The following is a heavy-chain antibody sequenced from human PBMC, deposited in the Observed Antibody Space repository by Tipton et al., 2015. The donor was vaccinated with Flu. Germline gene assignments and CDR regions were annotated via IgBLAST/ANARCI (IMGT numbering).Heavy chain of an antibody. CDR3: ARANPYFDFWSGYSYYYSGMGV. V-gene: IGHV4-59*01. J-gene: IGHJ6*02. Sequence: LRLSCTVSGGSISSYYWSWIRQPPGKGLEWIGYIYCSGSTNYNPSLKRRVTIAVDTSKNQSSLKLSSVTAADTAVYYCARANPYFDFWSGYSYYYSGMGVWGQGSTVTVSS. D-gene: IGHD3-3*01. CDR1: GGSISSYY. CDR2: IYCSGST.